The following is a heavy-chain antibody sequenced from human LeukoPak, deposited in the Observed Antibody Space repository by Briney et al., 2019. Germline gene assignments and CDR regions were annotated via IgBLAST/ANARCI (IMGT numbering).Heavy chain of an antibody. CDR2: FSNSGET. V-gene: IGHV3-23*01. J-gene: IGHJ4*02. CDR3: AKDLRLSVGTSPFDY. Sequence: GGSLRLSCAASGFTFSTYAMAWVRQAPGKGLEWVSAFSNSGETHYADSVKGRFTISRDNSKNTLYQQMNSLRADDTALYYCAKDLRLSVGTSPFDYWGQGTLVTVSS. CDR1: GFTFSTYA. D-gene: IGHD4-23*01.